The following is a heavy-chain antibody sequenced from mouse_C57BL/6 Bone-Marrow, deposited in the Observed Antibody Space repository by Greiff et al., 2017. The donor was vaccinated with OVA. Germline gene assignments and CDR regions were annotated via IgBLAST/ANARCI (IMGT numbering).Heavy chain of an antibody. CDR1: GYTFTSYW. CDR2: IYPSDSET. CDR3: ARNNYPFAY. Sequence: QVQLQQPGAELVRPGSSVKLSCKASGYTFTSYWMDWMKQRPGQGLEWIGNIYPSDSETHYNQKFKDKATLTVDKSSSTAYMQLSSLTSEDSAVYYCARNNYPFAYWGQGTLVTVSA. V-gene: IGHV1-61*01. J-gene: IGHJ3*01. D-gene: IGHD1-3*01.